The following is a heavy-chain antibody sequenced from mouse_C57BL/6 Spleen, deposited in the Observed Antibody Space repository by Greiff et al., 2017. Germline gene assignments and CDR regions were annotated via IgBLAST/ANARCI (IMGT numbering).Heavy chain of an antibody. CDR3: AITYYGYFDY. CDR2: VSYDGSN. D-gene: IGHD2-10*01. V-gene: IGHV3-6*01. CDR1: GYSIPSGYY. Sequence: EVQLQQSGPGLVKPSQSLSLTCSVTGYSIPSGYYWHWIRQFPGNKLEWMGYVSYDGSNNYNPSLKNRIPITRDTSKNQFFLKLNSVTTEDTATYYCAITYYGYFDYWGQGTTLTVSS. J-gene: IGHJ2*01.